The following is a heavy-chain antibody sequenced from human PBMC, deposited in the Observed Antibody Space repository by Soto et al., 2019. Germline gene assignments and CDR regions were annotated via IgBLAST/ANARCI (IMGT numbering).Heavy chain of an antibody. Sequence: EVQLVESGGDLVKPGRSLRLACTAFGFTFGDYAMSWFRQAPGKGLEWVGFIRCKAYGGTTEYAASVKGRFTISRDDSKNIAYLQMNRRQSANTPVDSCTRAWGHLPTSNFKVMTFWGQGTTGT. CDR3: TRAWGHLPTSNFKVMTF. CDR2: IRCKAYGGTT. D-gene: IGHD3-16*01. V-gene: IGHV3-49*05. CDR1: GFTFGDYA. J-gene: IGHJ6*02.